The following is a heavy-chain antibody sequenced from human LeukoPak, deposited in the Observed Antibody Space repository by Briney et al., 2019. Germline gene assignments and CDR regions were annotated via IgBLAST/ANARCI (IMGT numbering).Heavy chain of an antibody. CDR1: GITFSSYA. CDR2: IRNNGATT. Sequence: GGSLRLSCAASGITFSSYAMTWVRQAPGKGLEWVASIRNNGATTDYADSVKGRFSISRDNSKNTLYLQMNSLRAEDTAVYYCARDRPVVIWGQGTMVTVSS. J-gene: IGHJ3*02. V-gene: IGHV3-23*01. D-gene: IGHD1-1*01. CDR3: ARDRPVVI.